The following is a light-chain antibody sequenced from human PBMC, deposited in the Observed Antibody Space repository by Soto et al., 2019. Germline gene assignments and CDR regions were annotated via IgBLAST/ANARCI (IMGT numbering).Light chain of an antibody. Sequence: NVLTQSPGTLSLSPGEGATLSCRASQSVSSNFLAWYRQKPGQAPRLLIYGASSRATGIPDRFSGSGSGTDFTLTISRLEPEDFAVYYCQQYGSSGTFGQGTKVDIK. CDR3: QQYGSSGT. CDR2: GAS. CDR1: QSVSSNF. V-gene: IGKV3-20*01. J-gene: IGKJ1*01.